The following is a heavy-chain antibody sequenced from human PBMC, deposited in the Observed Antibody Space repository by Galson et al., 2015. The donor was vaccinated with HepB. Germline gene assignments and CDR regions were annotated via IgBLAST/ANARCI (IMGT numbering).Heavy chain of an antibody. CDR2: ISAYNGNT. J-gene: IGHJ4*02. CDR3: VRDQEGGAGNNLGLFDY. CDR1: AHIQTSFS. D-gene: IGHD5-24*01. V-gene: IGHV1-18*01. Sequence: SVTVSCKASAHIQTSFSISWVRQAPGQGLEWMGWISAYNGNTKYEQKFQGRVTMTTDTSTNTGYMELRSLTSDDTAMYYCVRDQEGGAGNNLGLFDYWGQGTLVTVSS.